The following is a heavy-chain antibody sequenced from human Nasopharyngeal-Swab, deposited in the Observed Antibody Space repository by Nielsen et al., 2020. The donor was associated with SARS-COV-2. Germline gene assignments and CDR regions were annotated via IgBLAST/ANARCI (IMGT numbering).Heavy chain of an antibody. CDR3: ARSRKAAAGVFDY. Sequence: ASVKVSCKVSGYTLTELSMHWVRQAPGKGLEWMGGFDPEDGETIYAQKFQGRVTMTRDTSISTAYMELSRLRSDDTAVYYCARSRKAAAGVFDYWGQGTLVTVSS. V-gene: IGHV1-24*01. D-gene: IGHD6-13*01. J-gene: IGHJ4*02. CDR1: GYTLTELS. CDR2: FDPEDGET.